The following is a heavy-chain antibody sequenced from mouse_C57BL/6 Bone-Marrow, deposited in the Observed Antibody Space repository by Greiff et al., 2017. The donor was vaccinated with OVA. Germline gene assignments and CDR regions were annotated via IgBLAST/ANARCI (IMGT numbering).Heavy chain of an antibody. J-gene: IGHJ2*01. Sequence: VQLQQSRAELVRPGASVKLSCTASGFNIKDDYMHWVKQRPEQGLEWIGWIDPENGDTEYASKFQGKATITADTSSNTAYLQLSSLTSEDTAVYYCTLITLFDYWGQGTTLTVSS. D-gene: IGHD1-1*01. CDR1: GFNIKDDY. CDR3: TLITLFDY. V-gene: IGHV14-4*01. CDR2: IDPENGDT.